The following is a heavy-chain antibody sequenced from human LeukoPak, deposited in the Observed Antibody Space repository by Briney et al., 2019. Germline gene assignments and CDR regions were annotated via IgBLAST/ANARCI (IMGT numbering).Heavy chain of an antibody. CDR3: ARDSGITATTAFAFDV. CDR2: SSVSGST. J-gene: IGHJ3*01. CDR1: GDSISNYY. V-gene: IGHV4-4*07. D-gene: IGHD1-20*01. Sequence: SETLSLTCTVSGDSISNYYWNWIRQPAGKGLEWIGRSSVSGSTNYNPSLKSRVTMSVDTSKKQFPLKLSSVTAADTAVYFCARDSGITATTAFAFDVWGQGTEVTVSS.